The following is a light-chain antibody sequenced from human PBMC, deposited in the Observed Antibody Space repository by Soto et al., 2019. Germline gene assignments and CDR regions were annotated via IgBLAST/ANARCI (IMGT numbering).Light chain of an antibody. J-gene: IGKJ2*01. CDR1: QSISSW. CDR2: DAS. V-gene: IGKV1-5*01. Sequence: DIQMTQSPSTLSASVGDRVTITCRASQSISSWLAWYQQKPGKAPKLLIYDASSLESGVPSRFSGSGSGTEFTLTISSLQPDDFATDYCQQYNSYPYTFGQGNKLEIK. CDR3: QQYNSYPYT.